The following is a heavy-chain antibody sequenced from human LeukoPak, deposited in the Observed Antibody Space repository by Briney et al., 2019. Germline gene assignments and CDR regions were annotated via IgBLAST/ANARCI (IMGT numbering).Heavy chain of an antibody. CDR2: INPNSGGT. V-gene: IGHV1-2*06. CDR1: GYTFTDYY. J-gene: IGHJ4*02. Sequence: ASVKVSCKASGYTFTDYYMHWVRQAPGQGLEWMGRINPNSGGTNYAQKFQGRVTMTRDTSISTAYMELSRLRSDDTAVYYCARAKYYYDSSGYQIDYWGQGTLVTVSS. D-gene: IGHD3-22*01. CDR3: ARAKYYYDSSGYQIDY.